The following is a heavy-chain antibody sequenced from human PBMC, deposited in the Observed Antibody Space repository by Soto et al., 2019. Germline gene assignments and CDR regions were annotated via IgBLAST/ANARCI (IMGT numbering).Heavy chain of an antibody. CDR2: INHTGGT. Sequence: SETLSLTCAVYGGSVNGHYWNWIRQPPGKGLEWIGEINHTGGTHYNPSLKSRVTMSVDTSKNQFSLRLSSVTAADTAIYYCATRITVFGLLIPPFDPWGQGTQVTVSS. V-gene: IGHV4-34*01. CDR3: ATRITVFGLLIPPFDP. J-gene: IGHJ5*02. CDR1: GGSVNGHY. D-gene: IGHD3-3*01.